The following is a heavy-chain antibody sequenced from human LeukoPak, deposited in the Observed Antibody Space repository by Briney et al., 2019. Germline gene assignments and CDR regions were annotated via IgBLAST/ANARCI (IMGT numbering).Heavy chain of an antibody. CDR3: ARECEFFGVVTGNYFDP. CDR1: SGSINRSNSY. CDR2: IHYSGST. D-gene: IGHD3-3*01. V-gene: IGHV4-39*07. J-gene: IGHJ5*02. Sequence: PSQTLSLTCTVSSGSINRSNSYWGWIRQPPGKGLEWIGSIHYSGSTYYNPSLKSRVTISVDTSKNQFSLKLSSVTAADTAVYYCARECEFFGVVTGNYFDPWGQGTQVTVSS.